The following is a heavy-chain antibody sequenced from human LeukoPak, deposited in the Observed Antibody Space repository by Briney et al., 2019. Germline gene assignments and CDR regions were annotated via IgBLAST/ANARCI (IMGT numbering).Heavy chain of an antibody. V-gene: IGHV3-53*01. CDR3: ARIEGWLRGCILY. D-gene: IGHD5-12*01. Sequence: PGGSLRLSCAASGISVSSNYMSWVRQAPGKGLEWVSVNSDGNTYQAESLKGRFAVSRDSFKNTLYLQMNSLRLEDTAVYYCARIEGWLRGCILYWGQGTLVTVSS. CDR1: GISVSSNY. J-gene: IGHJ4*02. CDR2: NSDGNT.